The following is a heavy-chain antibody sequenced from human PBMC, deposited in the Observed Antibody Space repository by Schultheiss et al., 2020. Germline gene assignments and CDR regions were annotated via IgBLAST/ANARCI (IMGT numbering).Heavy chain of an antibody. CDR3: AKGGYTGYAPNYDLDV. Sequence: GGSLRLSCAASGFTFSSYAMSWVRQAPGKGLEWVATINDSGDTTYYTDSVKGRFTISRDSSKNTLYLQMNSLRAEDTAVYYCAKGGYTGYAPNYDLDVWGQGTTVTVSS. J-gene: IGHJ6*02. V-gene: IGHV3-23*01. D-gene: IGHD5-12*01. CDR2: INDSGDTT. CDR1: GFTFSSYA.